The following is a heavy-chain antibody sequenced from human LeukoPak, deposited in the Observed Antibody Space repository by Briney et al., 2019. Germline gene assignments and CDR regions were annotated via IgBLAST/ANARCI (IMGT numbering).Heavy chain of an antibody. J-gene: IGHJ4*02. CDR2: ISSSGSTI. V-gene: IGHV3-48*01. CDR1: GFTFSTYS. Sequence: PGGSLRLSCAASGFTFSTYSMNWVRQAPGKGLEWVSYISSSGSTIYYADSVKGRFTISRDNAKNSLYLQMNSLRAEDTAVYYCARGSTYYDSSGQVPFDYWGQGTLVTVPS. D-gene: IGHD3-22*01. CDR3: ARGSTYYDSSGQVPFDY.